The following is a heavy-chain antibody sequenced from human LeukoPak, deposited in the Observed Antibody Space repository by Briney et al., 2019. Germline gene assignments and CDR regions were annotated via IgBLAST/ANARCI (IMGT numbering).Heavy chain of an antibody. CDR1: GFTFSTYA. J-gene: IGHJ3*02. D-gene: IGHD3-22*01. Sequence: GGSLRLSCAASGFTFSTYAMHWVRQAPGKGLEWVAVMSYDGNNKFYADSVKGRFTISRDNSENTLYLQMNSLRAEDTAVYYCARPYDSRASWPAFDIWGQGTLVTVSS. CDR2: MSYDGNNK. V-gene: IGHV3-30-3*01. CDR3: ARPYDSRASWPAFDI.